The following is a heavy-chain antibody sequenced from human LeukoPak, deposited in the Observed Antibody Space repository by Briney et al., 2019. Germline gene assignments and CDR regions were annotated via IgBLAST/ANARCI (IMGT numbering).Heavy chain of an antibody. CDR1: GGSFSGYY. Sequence: SETLSLTCAVYGGSFSGYYWSWIRQPPGKGLEWIGEINHSGSTNYNPSLKSRVTISVDPSKNQFSLKLSSVTAADTAVYYCARGPRVRGVIYQIRKRYYYGMDVWGQGTTVTVSS. D-gene: IGHD3-10*01. CDR3: ARGPRVRGVIYQIRKRYYYGMDV. CDR2: INHSGST. J-gene: IGHJ6*02. V-gene: IGHV4-34*01.